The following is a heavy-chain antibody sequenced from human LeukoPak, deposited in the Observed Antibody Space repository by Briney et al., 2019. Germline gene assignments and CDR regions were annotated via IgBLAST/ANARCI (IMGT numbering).Heavy chain of an antibody. CDR3: ATYSGYTQ. V-gene: IGHV1-8*03. J-gene: IGHJ4*02. Sequence: ASVKVSCKASGYTFSSYDVNWVRQATGQGLEWMGWMNPNSGNTGYAQKFQGRVTISRNTSITTAYMELSGLTSEDTAVYYCATYSGYTQWGQGTLVTVSS. D-gene: IGHD5-12*01. CDR1: GYTFSSYD. CDR2: MNPNSGNT.